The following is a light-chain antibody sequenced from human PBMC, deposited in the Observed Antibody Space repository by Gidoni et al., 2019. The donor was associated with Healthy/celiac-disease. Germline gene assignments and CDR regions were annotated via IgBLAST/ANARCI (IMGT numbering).Light chain of an antibody. Sequence: DIQMTQSPSSLSASVGDRVTITCRASQSISSYLNWYQQKPGKAPKLLIYAASSLQSGVPSRFSGSGSGTDLTRTISSLQPEDFATYYCQQRLTCGPGTKVDIK. CDR2: AAS. CDR1: QSISSY. CDR3: QQRLT. V-gene: IGKV1-39*01. J-gene: IGKJ3*01.